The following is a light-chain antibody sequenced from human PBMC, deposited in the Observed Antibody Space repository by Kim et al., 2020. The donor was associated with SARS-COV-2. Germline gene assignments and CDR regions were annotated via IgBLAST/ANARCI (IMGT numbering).Light chain of an antibody. CDR2: GNT. Sequence: QSVLTQPPSVSGAPGQRVTISCAGSSSNIGAGYDVHWYQQLPGTAPKLLIYGNTNRPSGVPDRFSGSTSGTSASLAINGLQAEDEADYYCQCYDSSLSEVFGGGTKLTVL. CDR1: SSNIGAGYD. J-gene: IGLJ3*02. V-gene: IGLV1-40*01. CDR3: QCYDSSLSEV.